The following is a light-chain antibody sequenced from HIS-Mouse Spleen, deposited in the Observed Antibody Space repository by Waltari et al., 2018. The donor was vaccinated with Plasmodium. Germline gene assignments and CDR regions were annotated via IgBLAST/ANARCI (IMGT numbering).Light chain of an antibody. CDR2: GAS. CDR1: QSVSSN. CDR3: QQYNNWSFT. V-gene: IGKV3-15*01. Sequence: EIVMTQSPATLSVSPGERATLSCRASQSVSSNLAWYQQKPGQAPRLLIYGASTRATGIPAMFSGSGSGTEFTRTISSLQSEDFAVYYCQQYNNWSFTFGPGTKVDIK. J-gene: IGKJ3*01.